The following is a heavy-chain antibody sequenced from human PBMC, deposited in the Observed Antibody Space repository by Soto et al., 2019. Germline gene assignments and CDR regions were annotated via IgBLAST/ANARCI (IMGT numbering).Heavy chain of an antibody. J-gene: IGHJ3*02. Sequence: QVQLQESGPGLVKPSETLSLTCTVSGGSISSYYWSWIRQPPGKGLEWIGYIYYSGSTNYNPSLKSRVTISVDTSKNQFSLKLSSVTAADTAVYYCERGISSWDANDAFDIWGQGTMVSVSS. CDR2: IYYSGST. D-gene: IGHD6-13*01. CDR3: ERGISSWDANDAFDI. V-gene: IGHV4-59*08. CDR1: GGSISSYY.